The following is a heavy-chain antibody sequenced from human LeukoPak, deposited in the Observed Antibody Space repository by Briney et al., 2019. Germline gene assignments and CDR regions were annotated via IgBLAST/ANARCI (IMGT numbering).Heavy chain of an antibody. CDR2: ISSSSSYI. V-gene: IGHV3-21*01. Sequence: GGSLRLSCAASGFTFSSYSMNWVRQAPGKGLEWVSSISSSSSYIYYADSVKGRFTISRDNAKNSLYLQMNSLRAEDTAVYYCARDLGWELPFDYWGQGTLVTVSS. D-gene: IGHD1-26*01. CDR3: ARDLGWELPFDY. CDR1: GFTFSSYS. J-gene: IGHJ4*02.